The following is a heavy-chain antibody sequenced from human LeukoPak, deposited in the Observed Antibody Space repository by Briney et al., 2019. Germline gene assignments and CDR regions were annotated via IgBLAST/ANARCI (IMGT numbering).Heavy chain of an antibody. D-gene: IGHD6-13*01. CDR2: IKSKTDGGTT. J-gene: IGHJ6*03. CDR1: GFTFSNAW. CDR3: TTASWQAYYYYYYYIDV. Sequence: PRGSLRLSCAASGFTFSNAWMSWVRQAPGKGLEWVGRIKSKTDGGTTDYAAPVKGRFTISRDDSKNTLYLQMNSLKTEDTAVYYCTTASWQAYYYYYYYIDVWGKGTTVTVSS. V-gene: IGHV3-15*01.